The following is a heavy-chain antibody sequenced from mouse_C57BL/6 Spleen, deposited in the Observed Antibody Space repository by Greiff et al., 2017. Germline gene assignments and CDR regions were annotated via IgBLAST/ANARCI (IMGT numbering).Heavy chain of an antibody. CDR1: GFTFSDYY. V-gene: IGHV5-16*01. CDR3: AREANWTYWYFDV. J-gene: IGHJ1*03. Sequence: EVKLMESEGGLVQPGSSMKLSCTASGFTFSDYYMAWVRQVPEKGLEWVANINYDGSSTYYLDSLKSRFIISRDNAKNILYLQMSSLKSEDTATYYCAREANWTYWYFDVWGTGTTGTVSS. CDR2: INYDGSST. D-gene: IGHD4-1*01.